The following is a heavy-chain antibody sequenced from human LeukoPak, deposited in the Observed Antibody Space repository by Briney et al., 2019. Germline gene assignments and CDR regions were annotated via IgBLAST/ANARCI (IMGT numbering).Heavy chain of an antibody. D-gene: IGHD2-15*01. CDR2: ISAYNGNT. Sequence: ASVKVSCKASGYAFTSYGISWVRQGPGQGLEWMGWISAYNGNTNYAPKLQGRVTMTTDTSTSTAYMELRSLRSDDTAVYYCEREDCSGGSCYSLSLTPVFHVFDIWGQGTMVTVSS. CDR1: GYAFTSYG. V-gene: IGHV1-18*01. CDR3: EREDCSGGSCYSLSLTPVFHVFDI. J-gene: IGHJ3*02.